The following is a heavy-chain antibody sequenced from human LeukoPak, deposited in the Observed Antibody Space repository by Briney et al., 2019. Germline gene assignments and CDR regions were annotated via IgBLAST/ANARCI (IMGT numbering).Heavy chain of an antibody. CDR3: ARDAVAGDY. CDR2: ISAYNGNT. CDR1: GYTFTGYY. Sequence: ASVKVSCKASGYTFTGYYMHWVRQAPGQGLEWMGWISAYNGNTNYAQKLQGRVTMTTDTSTSTAYMELRSLRSDDTAVYYCARDAVAGDYWGQGTLVTVSS. D-gene: IGHD6-19*01. J-gene: IGHJ4*02. V-gene: IGHV1-18*04.